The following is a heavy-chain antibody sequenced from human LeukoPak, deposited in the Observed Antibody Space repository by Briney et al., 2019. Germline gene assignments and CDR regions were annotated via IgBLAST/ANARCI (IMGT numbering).Heavy chain of an antibody. Sequence: SGGSLRLSCAASGFTSSTYWMHWVRQAPGRGLVWVSRIKSDGSTNYADSVKGRFTVSRDNSKNMLYLQMNSLRVEDTAVYYCAGDTSGYYYVDYWGQGTLVTVSS. CDR2: IKSDGST. CDR1: GFTSSTYW. D-gene: IGHD3-22*01. V-gene: IGHV3-74*01. J-gene: IGHJ4*02. CDR3: AGDTSGYYYVDY.